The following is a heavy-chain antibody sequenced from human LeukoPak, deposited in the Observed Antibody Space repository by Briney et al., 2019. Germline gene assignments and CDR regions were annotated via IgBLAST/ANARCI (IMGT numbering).Heavy chain of an antibody. Sequence: SETLFLTCTVSGGSISNYYWSWIRQPAGKGLEWIGRKYARGSSNYNPPVQSRVTMSVDTSKNQFSLKLRSVTAADTAVYYCARGRYCSADICTGGDSFDIWGQGTMVSVSP. CDR3: ARGRYCSADICTGGDSFDI. D-gene: IGHD2-15*01. J-gene: IGHJ3*02. V-gene: IGHV4-4*07. CDR1: GGSISNYY. CDR2: KYARGSS.